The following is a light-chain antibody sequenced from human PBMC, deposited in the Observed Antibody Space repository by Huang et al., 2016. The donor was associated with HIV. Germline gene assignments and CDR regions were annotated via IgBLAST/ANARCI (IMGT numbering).Light chain of an antibody. Sequence: DIQMTQSTPSLSASLGDRVTITCRASQIITTYLKWYRHKPGEAPELLSHATSTLQKGVPSRFSGGGSGTDFTLTITNLQPEDVASYYCQQSYNLPYTFGRGTKVDIK. CDR1: QIITTY. J-gene: IGKJ2*01. V-gene: IGKV1-39*01. CDR3: QQSYNLPYT. CDR2: ATS.